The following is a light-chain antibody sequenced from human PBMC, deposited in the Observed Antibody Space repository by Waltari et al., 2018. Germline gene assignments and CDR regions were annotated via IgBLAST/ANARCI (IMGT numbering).Light chain of an antibody. CDR1: PGISSA. V-gene: IGKV1-13*02. CDR2: AAS. Sequence: AIQLTQSPSSLSASVGDGFTITCRATPGISSALSWYQQKPGKSPNLLIYAASSLQSGVPSRFSGGGSGTDFTLTISSLRPEDFATYSCEQSYGAPWTFGQGTKVEIK. J-gene: IGKJ1*01. CDR3: EQSYGAPWT.